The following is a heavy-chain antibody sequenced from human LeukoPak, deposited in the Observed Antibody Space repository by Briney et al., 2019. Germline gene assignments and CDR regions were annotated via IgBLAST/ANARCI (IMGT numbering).Heavy chain of an antibody. CDR3: AKDSQLYGSGSYPGY. CDR1: GFTFDDYA. D-gene: IGHD3-10*01. CDR2: ISWNSGSI. V-gene: IGHV3-9*01. Sequence: PGRSLRLSCAASGFTFDDYAMHWVRQAPGKGLEWVSGISWNSGSIGYADSVKDRFTISRDNAKNSLYLQMNSLRAEDTALYYYAKDSQLYGSGSYPGYWGQGTLVTVSS. J-gene: IGHJ4*02.